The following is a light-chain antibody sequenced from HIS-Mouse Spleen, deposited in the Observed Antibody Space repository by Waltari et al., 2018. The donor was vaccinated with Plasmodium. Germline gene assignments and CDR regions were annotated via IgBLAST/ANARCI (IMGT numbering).Light chain of an antibody. CDR2: AAS. CDR3: RQSYSTWT. Sequence: IKMTHSPSSLSASVVDRLTITCRASQTVSSDLNWYQQKPGKALKLLMYAASSLQSGVPSRFSGSGSGTDFTLTISSLQPEDFATYYCRQSYSTWTFGQGTKVEIK. J-gene: IGKJ1*01. CDR1: QTVSSD. V-gene: IGKV1-39*01.